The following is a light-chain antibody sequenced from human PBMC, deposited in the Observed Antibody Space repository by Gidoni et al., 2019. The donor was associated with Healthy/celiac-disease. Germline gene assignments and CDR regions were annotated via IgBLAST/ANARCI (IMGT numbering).Light chain of an antibody. CDR1: QSVLYSSNNKNY. Sequence: DIVMTQSPDSLAVSLGERATINCKSSQSVLYSSNNKNYLAWYQQKPGQPPKLLIYWASTRESGVPDRFIGSGSGTDFTLTISSLQAEDVAVYYCQQYYSTPWTFXXXTKVEIK. J-gene: IGKJ1*01. V-gene: IGKV4-1*01. CDR3: QQYYSTPWT. CDR2: WAS.